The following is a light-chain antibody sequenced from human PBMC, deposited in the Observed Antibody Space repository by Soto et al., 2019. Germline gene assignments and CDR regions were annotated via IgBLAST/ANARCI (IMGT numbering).Light chain of an antibody. V-gene: IGLV2-14*03. J-gene: IGLJ1*01. CDR2: DVS. CDR1: SSDVGGYNF. Sequence: QSVLTQPASVSRSPGQSITISCTGTSSDVGGYNFVSWYQQHPGKAPKLMIYDVSNRPSGVSDRFSGSKSGNTASLTISGLQAEDEADYYCSSYTSSTTDVFGAGTKVTVL. CDR3: SSYTSSTTDV.